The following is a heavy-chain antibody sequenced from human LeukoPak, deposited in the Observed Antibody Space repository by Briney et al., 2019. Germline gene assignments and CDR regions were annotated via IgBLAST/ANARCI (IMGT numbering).Heavy chain of an antibody. D-gene: IGHD3-10*01. CDR1: GFTFSSYW. CDR2: IKQDGSEK. Sequence: GGSLRLSCAASGFTFSSYWMSWVRQAPGKGLEWVAKIKQDGSEKYYVDSVKGRFTISRDNAKNSLYLQMNSLRAEDTAVYYCARVHYYGSGSYYTLWGQGTLVTVSS. CDR3: ARVHYYGSGSYYTL. V-gene: IGHV3-7*01. J-gene: IGHJ4*02.